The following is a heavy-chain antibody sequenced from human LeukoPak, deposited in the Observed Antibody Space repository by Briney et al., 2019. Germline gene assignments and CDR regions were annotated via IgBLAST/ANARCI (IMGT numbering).Heavy chain of an antibody. CDR2: INSHGRNT. CDR3: ASELYDNNRIRVGFGS. Sequence: GGSLRLSCTASGFTFSGYYMSWIRQAPGKGLEWIAYINSHGRNTYYADSVEGRFTISRDKAKNTLYLQMNSLRAEDPAFYYWASELYDNNRIRVGFGSWGQGTLVTVSS. J-gene: IGHJ4*02. CDR1: GFTFSGYY. V-gene: IGHV3-11*01. D-gene: IGHD3-9*01.